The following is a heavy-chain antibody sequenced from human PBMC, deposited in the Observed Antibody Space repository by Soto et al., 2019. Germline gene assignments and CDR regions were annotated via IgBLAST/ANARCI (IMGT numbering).Heavy chain of an antibody. V-gene: IGHV4-30-4*01. D-gene: IGHD3-22*01. CDR3: ATLGSSAYYYRDY. CDR2: IFYSGST. J-gene: IGHJ4*02. CDR1: IGSISSGDYY. Sequence: SETLSLTCTVSIGSISSGDYYWSWIRQPPGKGLEYIGYIFYSGSTYYNPSLKSRVTISLDTSKNQFSLKLISVTAADTAVYYCATLGSSAYYYRDYWGQGTLVTVSS.